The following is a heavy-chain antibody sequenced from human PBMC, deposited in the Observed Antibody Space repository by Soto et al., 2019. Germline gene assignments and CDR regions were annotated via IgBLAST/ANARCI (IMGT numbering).Heavy chain of an antibody. CDR1: GFTFSGSA. CDR3: TRYHYSGSYYDAFDI. V-gene: IGHV3-73*01. Sequence: GGSLRLSCAASGFTFSGSAMHWVRQASGKGLEWVGRIRSTANSYATAYAASGKARFTISRDDSKNTAYLQMNSLKTEITAVYYCTRYHYSGSYYDAFDIWGQGTMVTVSS. J-gene: IGHJ3*02. D-gene: IGHD1-26*01. CDR2: IRSTANSYAT.